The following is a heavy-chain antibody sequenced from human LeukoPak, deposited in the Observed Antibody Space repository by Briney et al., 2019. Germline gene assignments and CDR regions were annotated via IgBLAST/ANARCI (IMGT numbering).Heavy chain of an antibody. CDR1: GGSFSGYY. V-gene: IGHV4-34*01. J-gene: IGHJ3*02. CDR3: ARMPYDSSGLDAFDI. Sequence: SETLSLTCAVSGGSFSGYYWSWIRQPPGKGLEWIGEINHSGSTNYNPSLKSRVTISVDTSKNQFSLKLSSVTAADTAVYYCARMPYDSSGLDAFDIWGQGTMVTVSS. CDR2: INHSGST. D-gene: IGHD3-22*01.